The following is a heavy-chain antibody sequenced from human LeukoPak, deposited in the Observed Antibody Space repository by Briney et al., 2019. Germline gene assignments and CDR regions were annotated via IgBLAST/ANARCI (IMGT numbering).Heavy chain of an antibody. V-gene: IGHV4-30-4*01. Sequence: PSETLSLTCTVSGGSISSGDYYWSWIRQPPGKVLEWIGYIYYSGSTYYNPSLKSRVTISVDTSKNQFSLKLSSVTAADTAVYYCARGLIWFGELLPYFDYWGQGTLVTVSS. D-gene: IGHD3-10*01. CDR2: IYYSGST. CDR1: GGSISSGDYY. J-gene: IGHJ4*02. CDR3: ARGLIWFGELLPYFDY.